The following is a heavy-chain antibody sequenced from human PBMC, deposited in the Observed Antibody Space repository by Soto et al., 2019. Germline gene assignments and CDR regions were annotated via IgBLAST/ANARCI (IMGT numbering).Heavy chain of an antibody. CDR1: GVSISSGDYY. CDR2: IYYSENT. CDR3: ARGTVTPGLDY. Sequence: SETLSLTCTVSGVSISSGDYYWSWIRQTPGKGLEWIGYIYYSENTYYNPSLKSRVAISGDTSKNQFSLTLNSVTAADTAVYYCARGTVTPGLDYWGQGTLVTVSS. D-gene: IGHD4-17*01. V-gene: IGHV4-30-4*02. J-gene: IGHJ4*02.